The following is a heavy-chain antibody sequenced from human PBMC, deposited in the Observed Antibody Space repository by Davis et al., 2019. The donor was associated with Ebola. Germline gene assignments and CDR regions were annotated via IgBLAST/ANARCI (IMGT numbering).Heavy chain of an antibody. Sequence: GESLKISCAASGFTFSSYAMSWVRQAPGKGLEWVAVISFDGSNKYRADSFVGRFTISRDNSKNLVYLQMSSLRPEDTAVYYCARGTSSVIVVQPDYWGQGTMVTVSS. CDR1: GFTFSSYA. D-gene: IGHD1-26*01. CDR3: ARGTSSVIVVQPDY. CDR2: ISFDGSNK. V-gene: IGHV3-30-3*01. J-gene: IGHJ4*02.